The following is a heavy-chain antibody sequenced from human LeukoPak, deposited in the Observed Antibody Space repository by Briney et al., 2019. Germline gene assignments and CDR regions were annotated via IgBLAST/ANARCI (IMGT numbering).Heavy chain of an antibody. CDR1: GYTFTGYY. D-gene: IGHD1-26*01. Sequence: ASVKVSCKASGYTFTGYYMHWVRQAPGQGLEWMGWINPNSGGTNYAQKFQGWATMTRDTSISTAYMELSRLRSDDTAVYYCARDVFGSGTLDYWGQGTLVTVSS. CDR3: ARDVFGSGTLDY. J-gene: IGHJ4*02. V-gene: IGHV1-2*04. CDR2: INPNSGGT.